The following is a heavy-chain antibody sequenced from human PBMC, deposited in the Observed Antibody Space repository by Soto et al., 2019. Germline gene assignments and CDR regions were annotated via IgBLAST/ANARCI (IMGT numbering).Heavy chain of an antibody. D-gene: IGHD6-19*01. Sequence: QVQLQQWGAGLLKPSETLSLTCAVYGGSFSGYYWNWIRQPPGKGLEWIGEINHSGSTNYNPSLKSRVTISVDTSKNQFSLKLSSVTAADTAVYYCTTDLAYSSGWYSWGQGTLVTVSS. CDR2: INHSGST. V-gene: IGHV4-34*01. CDR3: TTDLAYSSGWYS. J-gene: IGHJ4*02. CDR1: GGSFSGYY.